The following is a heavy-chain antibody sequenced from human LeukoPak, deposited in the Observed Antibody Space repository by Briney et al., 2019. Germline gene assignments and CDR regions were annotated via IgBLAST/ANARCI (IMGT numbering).Heavy chain of an antibody. CDR2: ISWNSGSI. CDR1: GFTFDDYA. J-gene: IGHJ4*02. Sequence: PGGSLRLSSAASGFTFDDYAMHWVRQAPGKGLEWVSGISWNSGSIGYADSVKGRFTISRDNAKNSLYLQMNSLRAEDTALYYCAKDITASAAGLTGIHFDYWGQGTLVTVSS. D-gene: IGHD6-13*01. V-gene: IGHV3-9*01. CDR3: AKDITASAAGLTGIHFDY.